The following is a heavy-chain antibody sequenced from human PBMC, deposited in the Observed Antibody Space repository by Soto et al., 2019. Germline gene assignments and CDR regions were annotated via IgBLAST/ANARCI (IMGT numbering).Heavy chain of an antibody. CDR2: ISAYNGNT. J-gene: IGHJ4*02. CDR3: AREGIPVGSFDY. D-gene: IGHD5-18*01. V-gene: IGHV1-18*01. CDR1: GYTFTSYG. Sequence: QVKLLQSGAEVKKPGASGKVSCKASGYTFTSYGISWVRQAPGQGLEWMGWISAYNGNTNYAQKLQGRVTMTTDTYTSTAYMELRSLRSDDTAVYSCAREGIPVGSFDYWGQGTLVTVSS.